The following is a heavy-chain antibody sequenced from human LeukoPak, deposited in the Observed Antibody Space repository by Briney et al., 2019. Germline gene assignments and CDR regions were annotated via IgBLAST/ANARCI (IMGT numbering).Heavy chain of an antibody. D-gene: IGHD6-13*01. J-gene: IGHJ4*02. Sequence: PSETLSLTCTVSGGSISSYYWSWVRQPAGRGLEWIGRIYASGNTNYNPSLKGRVTMTIDTSKNQFSLDLSSVTAADTAVYHCARGRGSSWYYFDSWGQGTLVTISS. CDR2: IYASGNT. CDR3: ARGRGSSWYYFDS. V-gene: IGHV4-4*07. CDR1: GGSISSYY.